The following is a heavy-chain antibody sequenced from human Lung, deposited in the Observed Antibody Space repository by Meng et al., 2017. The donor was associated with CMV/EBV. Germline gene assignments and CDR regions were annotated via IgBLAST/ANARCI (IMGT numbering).Heavy chain of an antibody. CDR1: GFTFSSYA. CDR2: ISYDGSNK. D-gene: IGHD6-13*01. J-gene: IGHJ6*02. CDR3: ARDSRGSWYYSHGDYYYGMDV. V-gene: IGHV3-30-3*01. Sequence: SLKISXAASGFTFSSYAMHWVRQAPGKGLEWVAVISYDGSNKYYADSVKGRFTISRDNSKNTLYLQMNSLRAEDTAVYYCARDSRGSWYYSHGDYYYGMDVWGQGTTVTVSS.